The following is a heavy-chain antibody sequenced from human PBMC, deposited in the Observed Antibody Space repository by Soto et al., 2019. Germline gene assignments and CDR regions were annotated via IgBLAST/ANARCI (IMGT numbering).Heavy chain of an antibody. CDR1: GGSISSGDYY. CDR3: ARDFGSSSTAFDI. CDR2: IYYSGST. J-gene: IGHJ3*02. V-gene: IGHV4-30-4*01. D-gene: IGHD2-15*01. Sequence: SETLSLTCTVSGGSISSGDYYWSWIRQPPGKGLEWIGYIYYSGSTYYNPSLKSRVTISVDTSKSQFSLKLSSVTAADTAVYYCARDFGSSSTAFDIWGQGTMVTVSS.